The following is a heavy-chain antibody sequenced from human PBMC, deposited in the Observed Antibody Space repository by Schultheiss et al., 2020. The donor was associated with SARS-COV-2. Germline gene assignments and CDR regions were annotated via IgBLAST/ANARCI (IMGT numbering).Heavy chain of an antibody. V-gene: IGHV3-21*06. CDR1: GFTFNAYS. Sequence: GESLKISCAASGFTFNAYSINWVRQAPGKGLEWVSSISSSSAFIYYADSVKGRFTISRDNAKNSMYLQMNSLRVEDTAVYYCARAVNSGSYYWGQGTLVTVSS. CDR3: ARAVNSGSYY. CDR2: ISSSSAFI. D-gene: IGHD1-26*01. J-gene: IGHJ4*02.